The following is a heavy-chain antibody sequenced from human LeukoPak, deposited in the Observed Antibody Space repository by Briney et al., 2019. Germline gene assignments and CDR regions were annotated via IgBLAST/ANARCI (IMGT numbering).Heavy chain of an antibody. V-gene: IGHV4-59*05. CDR1: GGSISSYY. J-gene: IGHJ5*02. CDR3: ASGGWVYNWFDP. Sequence: SETLSLTCTVSGGSISSYYWSWIRQPPGKGLEWIGSIYYSGSTYYNPSLKSRVTISVDTSKNQFSLKLSSVTAADTAVYYCASGGWVYNWFDPWGQGTLVTVSS. D-gene: IGHD2-15*01. CDR2: IYYSGST.